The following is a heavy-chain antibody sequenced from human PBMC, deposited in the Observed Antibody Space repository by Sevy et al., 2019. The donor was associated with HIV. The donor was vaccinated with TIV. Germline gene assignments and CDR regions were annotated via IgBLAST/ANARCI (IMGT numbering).Heavy chain of an antibody. Sequence: GGSLRLSCAASGFTFDDYAMHWVRQAPGKGLEWVSGIYWDSDSVGYADSVKGRFTISRDNAKNTLYLQMNSLRAEDTAVYYCAKAGYYYDSSGYNWFDPWGQGTLVTVSS. D-gene: IGHD3-22*01. J-gene: IGHJ5*02. V-gene: IGHV3-9*01. CDR2: IYWDSDSV. CDR3: AKAGYYYDSSGYNWFDP. CDR1: GFTFDDYA.